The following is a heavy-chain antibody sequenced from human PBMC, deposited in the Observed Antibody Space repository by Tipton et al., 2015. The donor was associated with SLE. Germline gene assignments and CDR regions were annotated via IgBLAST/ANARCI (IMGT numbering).Heavy chain of an antibody. J-gene: IGHJ3*02. Sequence: TLSLTCTVSGGSISSYYWSWIRQPPGKGLEWIGYIYYSGSTNYNPSLKSRVTISVDTSKNQFSLKLGSVTAADTAVYYCARGGAEGLWFRESSVAFDIWGQGTMVTVSS. V-gene: IGHV4-59*01. D-gene: IGHD3-10*01. CDR2: IYYSGST. CDR3: ARGGAEGLWFRESSVAFDI. CDR1: GGSISSYY.